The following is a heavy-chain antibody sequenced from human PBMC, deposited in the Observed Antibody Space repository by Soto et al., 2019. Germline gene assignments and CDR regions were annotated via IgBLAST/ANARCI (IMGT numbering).Heavy chain of an antibody. CDR2: ISGSGGST. Sequence: SRFALCRVRQAPGKGLEWVSAISGSGGSTYYADSVKGRFTISRDNSKNTLFLQMNSLRAEDTAVYYCAREQQLAVLDYWGQGTPVPVSS. CDR3: AREQQLAVLDY. D-gene: IGHD6-13*01. CDR1: SRFA. J-gene: IGHJ4*02. V-gene: IGHV3-23*01.